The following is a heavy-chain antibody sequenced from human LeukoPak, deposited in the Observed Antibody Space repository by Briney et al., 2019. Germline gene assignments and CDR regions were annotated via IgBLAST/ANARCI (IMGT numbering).Heavy chain of an antibody. CDR2: INPNSGGT. V-gene: IGHV1-2*02. D-gene: IGHD3-22*01. Sequence: ASVKVSCKASGYTFTGYYIHWVRHAPGQGLEWMGWINPNSGGTNYAQNFQGRVTMTRDTSISTAYMELSSLRSDDTAVYFCASDWGSSGYYYWGQGTLVTVSS. J-gene: IGHJ4*02. CDR1: GYTFTGYY. CDR3: ASDWGSSGYYY.